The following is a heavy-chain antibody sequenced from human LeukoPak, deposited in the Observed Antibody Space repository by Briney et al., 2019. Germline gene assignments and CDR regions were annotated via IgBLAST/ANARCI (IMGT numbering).Heavy chain of an antibody. CDR1: GVTLSYYA. CDR2: ISNSGENI. CDR3: AKGRYSNGLFDY. V-gene: IGHV3-23*01. D-gene: IGHD6-19*01. Sequence: QRGVSLRLSCAASGVTLSYYATSWVRQAPGKGLEWVSAISNSGENIYYADSVKGRFTISRDISKNTLYLQLNSLRAEDTAVYYCAKGRYSNGLFDYWGQGTLVTVSS. J-gene: IGHJ4*02.